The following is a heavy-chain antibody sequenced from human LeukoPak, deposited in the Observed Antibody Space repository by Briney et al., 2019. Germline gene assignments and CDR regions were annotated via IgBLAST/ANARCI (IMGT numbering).Heavy chain of an antibody. CDR1: GFNFKESA. CDR2: VSGSGGTT. D-gene: IGHD3-16*01. CDR3: VKHKFGYGHYFDN. V-gene: IGHV3-23*01. Sequence: PGGSLRLSCTASGFNFKESAMSWVRRAPGKGLEWVSNVSGSGGTTNYADSVKGRSTISRDNSEGSLFLSVNGLRADDSAIYHCVKHKFGYGHYFDNWGQGVLVTVSS. J-gene: IGHJ4*02.